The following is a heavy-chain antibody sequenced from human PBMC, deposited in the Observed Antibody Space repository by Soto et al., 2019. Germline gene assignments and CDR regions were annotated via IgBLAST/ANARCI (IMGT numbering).Heavy chain of an antibody. Sequence: SVKVSCKASGFTFTSSAMHWVRQARGQRLEWIGWIVVGSGNTNYAQKFQERVTITRDMSTSTAYMELSSLRSEDTAVYYCARVSVSSSWYGEVWGQGTTVTVSS. CDR1: GFTFTSSA. CDR3: ARVSVSSSWYGEV. CDR2: IVVGSGNT. J-gene: IGHJ6*02. V-gene: IGHV1-58*02. D-gene: IGHD6-13*01.